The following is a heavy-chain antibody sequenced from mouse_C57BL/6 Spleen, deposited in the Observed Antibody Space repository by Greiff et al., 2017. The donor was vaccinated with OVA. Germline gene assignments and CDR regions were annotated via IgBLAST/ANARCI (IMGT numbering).Heavy chain of an antibody. CDR3: ARDRGYDYDAFAY. CDR2: ISDGGSYT. CDR1: GFTFSSYA. D-gene: IGHD2-4*01. Sequence: EVQLMESGGGLVKPGGSLKLSCAASGFTFSSYAMSWVRQTPEKRLEWVATISDGGSYTYYPDNVKGRFTISRDNAKNNLYLQMSHLKSEDTAMYYCARDRGYDYDAFAYWGQGTLVTVSA. V-gene: IGHV5-4*01. J-gene: IGHJ3*01.